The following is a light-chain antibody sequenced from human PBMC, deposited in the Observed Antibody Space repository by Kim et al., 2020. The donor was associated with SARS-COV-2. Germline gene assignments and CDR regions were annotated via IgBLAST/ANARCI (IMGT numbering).Light chain of an antibody. CDR2: GAS. CDR3: QQYNNWPPLT. J-gene: IGKJ4*01. V-gene: IGKV3-15*01. CDR1: QSVNSN. Sequence: EMLMTQSPATLSVSPGERATLSCRASQSVNSNLAWYQQKPGQAPRLLIYGASTRATGIPARFSGSGSGTEFTLTISSLQSEDFAVYYCQQYNNWPPLTFGGGTKVDIK.